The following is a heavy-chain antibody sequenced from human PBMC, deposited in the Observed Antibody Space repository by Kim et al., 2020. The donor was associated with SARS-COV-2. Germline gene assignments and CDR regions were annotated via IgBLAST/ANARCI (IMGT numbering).Heavy chain of an antibody. CDR3: ARGGIAARQWWFDP. J-gene: IGHJ5*02. Sequence: AQRLQGRVTMPTDTSTSTAYMELRSLRSDDTAVYYCARGGIAARQWWFDPWGQGTLVTVSS. V-gene: IGHV1-18*01. D-gene: IGHD6-6*01.